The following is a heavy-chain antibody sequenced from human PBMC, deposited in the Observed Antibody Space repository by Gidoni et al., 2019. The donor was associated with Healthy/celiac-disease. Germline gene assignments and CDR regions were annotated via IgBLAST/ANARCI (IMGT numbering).Heavy chain of an antibody. CDR1: GGSFSGYY. CDR3: ARGDSGSFDY. J-gene: IGHJ4*02. V-gene: IGHV4-34*01. Sequence: QVQLQQWGAGRVKPSETLSLTCAVYGGSFSGYYWSWIRQPPGKGLEWIGEINHSGSTNYNPSLESRVTISVDTSKNQFSLKLSSVTAADTAVYYCARGDSGSFDYWGQGTLVTVSS. CDR2: INHSGST. D-gene: IGHD1-26*01.